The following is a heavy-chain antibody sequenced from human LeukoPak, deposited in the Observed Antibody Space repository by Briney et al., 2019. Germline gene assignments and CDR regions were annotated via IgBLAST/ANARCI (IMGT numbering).Heavy chain of an antibody. V-gene: IGHV3-33*01. J-gene: IGHJ6*04. CDR2: IWYEGSNK. D-gene: IGHD4-17*01. CDR1: GFTFSSYG. Sequence: PGGSLRLSCAASGFTFSSYGMHWVRQAPGKGLEWVAVIWYEGSNKYYADSVKGRFTISRDNSKNTLYLQMNSLRAEDTAVYYCARDLGDYGIEFYYYYGMDVWGKGTTVTVSS. CDR3: ARDLGDYGIEFYYYYGMDV.